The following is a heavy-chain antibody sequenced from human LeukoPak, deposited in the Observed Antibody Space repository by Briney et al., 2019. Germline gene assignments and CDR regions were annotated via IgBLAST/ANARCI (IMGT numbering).Heavy chain of an antibody. V-gene: IGHV1-46*01. CDR3: ARDRSVTMVRGVAGGSWFDP. J-gene: IGHJ5*02. CDR2: INPSGGST. CDR1: GYTFTSYY. D-gene: IGHD3-10*01. Sequence: ASVKVSCKASGYTFTSYYMHWVRQAPGQGLEWMGIINPSGGSTSYAQKFQGRVTMTRDTSTSTVYMELSSLRSEDTAVYYCARDRSVTMVRGVAGGSWFDPWGQGTLVTVSS.